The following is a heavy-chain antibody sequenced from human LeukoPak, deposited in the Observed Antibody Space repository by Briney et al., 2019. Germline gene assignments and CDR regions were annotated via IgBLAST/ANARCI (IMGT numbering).Heavy chain of an antibody. D-gene: IGHD6-19*01. V-gene: IGHV3-43*02. CDR3: ARASESSGWYDY. CDR2: ISGDGGST. CDR1: GFMFHDYA. J-gene: IGHJ4*02. Sequence: PGGSLGLSCAAPGFMFHDYAIHWVRQAPGKGLEWVSLISGDGGSTFYADSVKGRFTISRDNSKNSLYLRMNSLRSDDTAWYYCARASESSGWYDYWGQGTLVTVSS.